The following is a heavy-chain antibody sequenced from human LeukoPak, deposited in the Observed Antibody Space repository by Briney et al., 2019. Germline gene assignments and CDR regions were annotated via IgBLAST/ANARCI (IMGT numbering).Heavy chain of an antibody. J-gene: IGHJ4*02. CDR1: GFSFSYYA. V-gene: IGHV3-30*04. CDR3: ARGEDYVDFGDYFDY. D-gene: IGHD4-17*01. Sequence: GGSLRLSCAASGFSFSYYAMHWVRQAPGKGLEWVAIISYDGRNKYYADSVKGRFTISRDNSKSTLYLQMNSLRPEDTAVYYCARGEDYVDFGDYFDYWGQGTLVTVSS. CDR2: ISYDGRNK.